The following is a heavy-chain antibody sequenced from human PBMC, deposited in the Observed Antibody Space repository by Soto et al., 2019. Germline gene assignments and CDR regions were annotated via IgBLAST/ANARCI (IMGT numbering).Heavy chain of an antibody. CDR1: GLTVSSGH. CDR3: ARARPGSGGFDY. Sequence: GGSLRLSCAASGLTVSSGHIQWVPQALGKVLECVSEISAARITHYIDSVKGRFTISRDDTRNPVYLQLNTLRADDTAIYCCARARPGSGGFDYSGKGTMVTVSS. J-gene: IGHJ4*02. CDR2: ISAARIT. V-gene: IGHV3-66*01.